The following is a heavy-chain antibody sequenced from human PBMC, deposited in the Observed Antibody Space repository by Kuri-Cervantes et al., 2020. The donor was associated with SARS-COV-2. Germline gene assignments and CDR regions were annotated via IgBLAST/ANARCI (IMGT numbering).Heavy chain of an antibody. D-gene: IGHD6-19*01. J-gene: IGHJ4*02. CDR2: INHSGST. CDR3: ARGRGTHSSGWYPFDY. CDR1: GGSISSYY. V-gene: IGHV4-34*01. Sequence: SETLSLTCTVSGGSISSYYWSWIRQPPGKGLEWIGEINHSGSTNYNPSLKSRVTISVDTSKNQFSLELSSVTAADTAVYYCARGRGTHSSGWYPFDYWGQGTLVTVSS.